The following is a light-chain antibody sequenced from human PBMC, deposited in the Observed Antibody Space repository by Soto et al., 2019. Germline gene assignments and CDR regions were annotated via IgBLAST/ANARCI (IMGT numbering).Light chain of an antibody. J-gene: IGLJ1*01. Sequence: QSALTQPASVSGSPGQSITISCTGTSSDVGSYNLVSWYQQHPGKAPQLMIYEVSKLPSGGSNRFTGCKSGNAAALTISGLPAEDEADYYCCASSGKSTPYVFGTGTKVTVL. CDR2: EVS. V-gene: IGLV2-23*02. CDR1: SSDVGSYNL. CDR3: CASSGKSTPYV.